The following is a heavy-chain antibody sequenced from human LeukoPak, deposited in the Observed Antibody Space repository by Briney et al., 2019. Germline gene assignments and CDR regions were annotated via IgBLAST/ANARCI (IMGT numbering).Heavy chain of an antibody. CDR2: ISYDGSNK. V-gene: IGHV3-30*18. Sequence: GRSLRLSCAASGFTFSSYGMHWVRQAPGKGLEWVAVISYDGSNKYYADSVEGRFTISRDNSKNTLYLQMNSLRAEDTAVYYCAKRGPYVLRSSDPFDYWGQGTLVTVSS. D-gene: IGHD3-3*01. J-gene: IGHJ4*02. CDR1: GFTFSSYG. CDR3: AKRGPYVLRSSDPFDY.